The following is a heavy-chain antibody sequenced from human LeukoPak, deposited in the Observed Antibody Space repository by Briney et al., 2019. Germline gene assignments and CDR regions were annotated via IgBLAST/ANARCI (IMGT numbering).Heavy chain of an antibody. CDR2: IYTSGST. CDR1: GGSISSYY. J-gene: IGHJ4*02. Sequence: SETLSLTCTVSGGSISSYYWSWTRQPAGKGLEWIGRIYTSGSTNYNPSLKSRVTMSVDTSKNQFSLKLSPVTAADTAVYYCARVFSFPRLGWFGAAEEGVDYWGQGTLVTVSS. D-gene: IGHD3-10*01. V-gene: IGHV4-4*07. CDR3: ARVFSFPRLGWFGAAEEGVDY.